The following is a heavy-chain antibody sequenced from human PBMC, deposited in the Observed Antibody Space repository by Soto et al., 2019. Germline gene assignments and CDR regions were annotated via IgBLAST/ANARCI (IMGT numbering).Heavy chain of an antibody. CDR1: GASMNNYF. V-gene: IGHV4-59*01. CDR3: ARLFMAGAPGSYSTGLDV. J-gene: IGHJ6*02. D-gene: IGHD2-15*01. Sequence: QVQLQESGPRLVKPSETLSLTCNVSGASMNNYFWSWIRQAPGRGLEWIGYISSSGIPTYTPSLKSRLTISVDASKNEFSLKLNSMAAADTATYYCARLFMAGAPGSYSTGLDVWVQGTTVTVSS. CDR2: ISSSGIP.